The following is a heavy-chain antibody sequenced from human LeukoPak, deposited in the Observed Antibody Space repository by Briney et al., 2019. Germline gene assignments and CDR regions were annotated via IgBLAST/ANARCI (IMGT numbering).Heavy chain of an antibody. CDR1: GFTFKFW. J-gene: IGHJ4*01. CDR2: IKQDGSEK. V-gene: IGHV3-7*01. Sequence: GGSLRLSCEASGFTFKFWMSWVRQVPGKGLEWVANIKQDGSEKTYADSVRGRFTIFRDNAKDSVYLQMNSLRAEDSAIYYCAREGFYFFDFWGQGTLVTVSS. CDR3: AREGFYFFDF.